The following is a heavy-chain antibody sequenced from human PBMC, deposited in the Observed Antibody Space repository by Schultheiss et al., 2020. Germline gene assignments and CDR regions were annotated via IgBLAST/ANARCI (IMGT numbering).Heavy chain of an antibody. CDR2: IKSKTDGGTT. D-gene: IGHD3-22*01. J-gene: IGHJ4*02. CDR3: ACYYDSSGYDEPATTEFDY. CDR1: GFTFSNAW. V-gene: IGHV3-15*07. Sequence: GESLKISCAASGFTFSNAWMNWVRQAPGKGLEWVGRIKSKTDGGTTDYAAPVKGRFTISRDDSKNTLYLQMNSLRAEDTAVYYCACYYDSSGYDEPATTEFDYWGKGTRVNGYS.